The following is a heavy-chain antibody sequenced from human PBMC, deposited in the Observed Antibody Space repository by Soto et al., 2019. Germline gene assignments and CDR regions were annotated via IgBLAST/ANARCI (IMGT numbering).Heavy chain of an antibody. CDR2: LYYTGRT. V-gene: IGHV4-39*02. CDR1: GGSISSGTYY. D-gene: IGHD3-10*01. Sequence: TLSLTCTVSGGSISSGTYYWGWIRQPPGKGLEWIGSLYYTGRTYYSPSLKSRVTISVDTSKNHFSLNLTSVTAADTAVYYCARRLARGVIGWFDPWGQGTLVTVSS. CDR3: ARRLARGVIGWFDP. J-gene: IGHJ5*02.